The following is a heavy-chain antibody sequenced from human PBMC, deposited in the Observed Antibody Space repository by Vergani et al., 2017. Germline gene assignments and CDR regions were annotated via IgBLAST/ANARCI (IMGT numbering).Heavy chain of an antibody. CDR1: GFTFSSYA. J-gene: IGHJ5*02. CDR2: ISGSGGST. CDR3: AKGTYVVVPAAIPGDWFNP. V-gene: IGHV3-23*01. D-gene: IGHD2-2*02. Sequence: EVQLLESGGGLVQPGGSLRLSCAASGFTFSSYAMSWVRQAPGKGLEWVSAISGSGGSTYYADSVKGRFTISRDNSKNTLYLQMNSLRAENTAVYYCAKGTYVVVPAAIPGDWFNPWGQGTLVTVSS.